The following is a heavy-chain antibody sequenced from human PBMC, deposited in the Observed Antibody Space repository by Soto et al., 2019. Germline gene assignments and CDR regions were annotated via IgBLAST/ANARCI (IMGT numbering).Heavy chain of an antibody. V-gene: IGHV3-11*01. J-gene: IGHJ4*02. CDR1: GFTFSDYY. Sequence: KPGGSLRLSCAASGFTFSDYYMSWIRQAPGKGLEWVSYISSSGTTIYYADSVKGRFTISRDNAKNSLFLQMNSLRAEDTAVYYCARVRWELLWYFDYWGQGTLVTVSS. CDR3: ARVRWELLWYFDY. D-gene: IGHD1-26*01. CDR2: ISSSGTTI.